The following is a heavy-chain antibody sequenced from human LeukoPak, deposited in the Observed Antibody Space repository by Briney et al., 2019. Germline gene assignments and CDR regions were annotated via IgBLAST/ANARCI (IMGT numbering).Heavy chain of an antibody. CDR3: AKAAGAVITAAGITFDY. D-gene: IGHD6-13*01. Sequence: GGSLRLSCAASGFTFDDYAMHWVRQAPGKGLEWVSGISWNSGSIGYADSVKGRFTISRDNAKNSLYLQMNSLRAEDTALYYCAKAAGAVITAAGITFDYWGQGTLVTVSS. CDR2: ISWNSGSI. CDR1: GFTFDDYA. J-gene: IGHJ4*02. V-gene: IGHV3-9*01.